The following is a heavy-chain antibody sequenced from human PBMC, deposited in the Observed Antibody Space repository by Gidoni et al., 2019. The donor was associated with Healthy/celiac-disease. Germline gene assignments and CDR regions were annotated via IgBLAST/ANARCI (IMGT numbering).Heavy chain of an antibody. CDR3: ARHGPGIAVAGTEDWFDP. J-gene: IGHJ5*02. CDR2: IDPSDSYT. V-gene: IGHV5-10-1*03. D-gene: IGHD6-19*01. Sequence: EVQLVQSGAEVKTPGESLRISCKGSGYSFTSYWISWVRQMPGKGLEWMGRIDPSDSYTNYSPSFQGHGTISADKAISTAYLQWSSLKASDTAMYYCARHGPGIAVAGTEDWFDPWGQGTLVTVSS. CDR1: GYSFTSYW.